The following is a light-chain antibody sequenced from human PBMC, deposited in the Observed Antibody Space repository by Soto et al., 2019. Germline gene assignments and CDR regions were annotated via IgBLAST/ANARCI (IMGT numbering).Light chain of an antibody. CDR3: SSYTRRSTQV. Sequence: QSALTQPASVSGSPGQSITISCTGTSSDVGAYNYVSWYQLHPGKVPKLIISEVRNRPSGVSSRFSGSESANTASLTISGLQAEDEADYYCSSYTRRSTQVFGTGTKLTVL. CDR1: SSDVGAYNY. V-gene: IGLV2-14*01. J-gene: IGLJ1*01. CDR2: EVR.